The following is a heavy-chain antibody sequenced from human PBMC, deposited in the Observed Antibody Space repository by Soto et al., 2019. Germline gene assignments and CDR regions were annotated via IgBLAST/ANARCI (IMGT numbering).Heavy chain of an antibody. Sequence: PSETLSLTCAVSGGSISSSNWWSWVRQPPGKGLEWIGEIYHSGSTNYNPSLKSRVTISVDKSKNQFSLKLSSVTAADTAVYYCARGGPYYYDSSGYYRLYWGQGTLVTVSS. D-gene: IGHD3-22*01. V-gene: IGHV4-4*02. CDR1: GGSISSSNW. CDR3: ARGGPYYYDSSGYYRLY. J-gene: IGHJ4*02. CDR2: IYHSGST.